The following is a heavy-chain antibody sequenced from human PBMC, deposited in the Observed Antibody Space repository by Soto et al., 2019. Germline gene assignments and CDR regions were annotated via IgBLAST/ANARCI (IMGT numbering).Heavy chain of an antibody. CDR3: ARLSTYYDILTGYYNGFFDY. CDR1: GGSFSGYY. D-gene: IGHD3-9*01. V-gene: IGHV4-34*01. J-gene: IGHJ4*02. Sequence: QVQLQQWGAGLLKPSETLSLTCAVSGGSFSGYYWSWVRPPPGKGLEGLGEFNHSGSTNYNPSLKSRVTISVDTSKNQFSLKLSSVTAADTAVYYCARLSTYYDILTGYYNGFFDYWGQGTLVTVSS. CDR2: FNHSGST.